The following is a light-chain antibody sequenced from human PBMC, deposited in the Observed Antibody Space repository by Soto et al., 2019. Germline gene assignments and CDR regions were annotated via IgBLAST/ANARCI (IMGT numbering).Light chain of an antibody. CDR3: LQFHNLPT. CDR2: DAS. V-gene: IGKV1-33*01. CDR1: QDMSNY. J-gene: IGKJ4*01. Sequence: DIQMTQSPSSLSASVGDRVTITCQASQDMSNYLNWYQHKPGKAPKILIYDASTLETGVPSRFSGSGSGTDFTFTISSLQPEDIATYYCLQFHNLPTFGGGTKVDI.